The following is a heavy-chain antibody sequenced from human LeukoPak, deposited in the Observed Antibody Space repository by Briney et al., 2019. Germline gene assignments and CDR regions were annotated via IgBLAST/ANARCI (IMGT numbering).Heavy chain of an antibody. CDR1: GDSISSVNYH. V-gene: IGHV4-39*02. J-gene: IGHJ4*02. CDR2: FSPTGNT. Sequence: SETLSLTCTVSGDSISSVNYHWAWIRQPPGKGLEWIGSFSPTGNTYYNPSLKSRVTISADTSKNQFSLRLSSVTAADTAVHYCARVGGYSYGYLDYWGQGTLVTVSS. D-gene: IGHD5-18*01. CDR3: ARVGGYSYGYLDY.